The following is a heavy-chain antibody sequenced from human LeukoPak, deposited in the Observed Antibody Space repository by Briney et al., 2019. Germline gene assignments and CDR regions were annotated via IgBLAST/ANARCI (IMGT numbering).Heavy chain of an antibody. CDR1: GGSISSHY. CDR2: IYTSGST. Sequence: SETLSLTCTVSGGSISSHYWSWIRQSPGKGLEWIGRIYTSGSTNYNPSLKSRVTMSVDTSKNQFSLRLSSVTAADTAVYYCASGGSGYYYSAFDIWGQGTMVTVSS. J-gene: IGHJ3*02. D-gene: IGHD3-22*01. V-gene: IGHV4-4*07. CDR3: ASGGSGYYYSAFDI.